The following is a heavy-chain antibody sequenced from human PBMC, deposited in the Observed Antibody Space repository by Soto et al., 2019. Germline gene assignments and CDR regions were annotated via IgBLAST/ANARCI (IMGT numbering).Heavy chain of an antibody. CDR3: ANPTTCGGDCYSSYSYYGMDV. V-gene: IGHV3-23*01. CDR1: GFTFSSYA. CDR2: ISGSGGST. D-gene: IGHD2-21*02. Sequence: PGGSLRLSCAASGFTFSSYAMSWVRQAPGKGLEWVSAISGSGGSTYYADSVKGRFTISRDNSKDTLYLQMNSLRAEDTAVYYCANPTTCGGDCYSSYSYYGMDVWGQGTTVTVSS. J-gene: IGHJ6*02.